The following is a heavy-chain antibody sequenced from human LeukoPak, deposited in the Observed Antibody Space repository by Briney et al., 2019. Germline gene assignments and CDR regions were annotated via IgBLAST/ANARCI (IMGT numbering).Heavy chain of an antibody. CDR1: GFTFSGYS. CDR3: ARSHYYSSGSYIY. J-gene: IGHJ4*02. CDR2: ISNTGSYT. Sequence: GGSLRLSCAASGFTFSGYSLTWVRQAPGKGLEWVSSISNTGSYTYYLDSVKGRFTISRDNSKNTVYLQMNSLRVEDTAVYYCARSHYYSSGSYIYWGQGTLVTVSS. V-gene: IGHV3-21*01. D-gene: IGHD3-10*01.